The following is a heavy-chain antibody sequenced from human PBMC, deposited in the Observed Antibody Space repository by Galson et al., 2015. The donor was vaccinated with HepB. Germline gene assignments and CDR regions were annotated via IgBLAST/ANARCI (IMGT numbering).Heavy chain of an antibody. J-gene: IGHJ4*02. CDR3: ARGSDYYDSSGYLTAYYFDY. V-gene: IGHV4-31*03. Sequence: TLSLTCTVSGGSISSGGYYWSWIRQHPGKGLEWIGYIYYSGSTYYNPSLKSRVTISVDTSKNQFSLKLSSVTAADTAVYYCARGSDYYDSSGYLTAYYFDYWGQGTLVTVSS. CDR1: GGSISSGGYY. CDR2: IYYSGST. D-gene: IGHD3-22*01.